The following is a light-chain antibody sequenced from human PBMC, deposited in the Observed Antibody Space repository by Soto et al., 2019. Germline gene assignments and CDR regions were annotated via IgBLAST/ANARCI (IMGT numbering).Light chain of an antibody. J-gene: IGLJ1*01. CDR1: SSDVGGYNY. Sequence: QSVLTQPASVSGSPGQSITISCTGTSSDVGGYNYVSWYQQHPGKAPKVMIYDVSNRPSGVSNRFSGSKSGNTASLTISGLQAEDEADYYCDSYTSSGTYVFGTGTKLTVL. CDR2: DVS. CDR3: DSYTSSGTYV. V-gene: IGLV2-14*03.